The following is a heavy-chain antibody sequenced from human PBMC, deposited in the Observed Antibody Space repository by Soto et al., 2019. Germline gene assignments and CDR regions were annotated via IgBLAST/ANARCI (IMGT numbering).Heavy chain of an antibody. D-gene: IGHD4-17*01. J-gene: IGHJ3*02. CDR2: ITGSGGGT. V-gene: IGHV3-23*01. CDR3: STDPNGDYIGAFDN. CDR1: RFSFSNYA. Sequence: EVQLLESGGRLVPPGGSLRLSCAGSRFSFSNYAMTWARQAPGEGLEWVSTITGSGGGTTDADSVKGRFTISRDNSKNILYLQMDSLRADDTAVYYCSTDPNGDYIGAFDNWGQGTMVTVSS.